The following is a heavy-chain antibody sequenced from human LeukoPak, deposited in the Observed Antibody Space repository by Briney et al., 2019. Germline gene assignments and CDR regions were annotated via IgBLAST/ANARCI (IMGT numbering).Heavy chain of an antibody. J-gene: IGHJ6*03. CDR2: IYYSGST. CDR1: GGSISSGGYS. V-gene: IGHV4-61*08. D-gene: IGHD3-9*01. CDR3: ARAYYDILTGYYYMDV. Sequence: SETLSLTCAVSGGSISSGGYSWSWIRQPPGKGLEWIGYIYYSGSTNYNPSLKSRVTISVDTSKNQFSLKLSSVTAADTAVYYCARAYYDILTGYYYMDVWGKGTTVTVSS.